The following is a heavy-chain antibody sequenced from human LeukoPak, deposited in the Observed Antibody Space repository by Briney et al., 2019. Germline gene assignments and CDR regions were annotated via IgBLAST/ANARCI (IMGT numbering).Heavy chain of an antibody. V-gene: IGHV3-53*01. CDR1: GFTVNNNY. J-gene: IGHJ4*02. CDR3: ARVKMATILH. CDR2: IYSGGNT. Sequence: PGGSLRLSCAASGFTVNNNYMSWVRQAPGKGLEWVSFIYSGGNTYYADSVKGRFTISRDNSKNTLYLQMNTLRAEDTAVYYCARVKMATILHWGQGTLVTVSS. D-gene: IGHD5-24*01.